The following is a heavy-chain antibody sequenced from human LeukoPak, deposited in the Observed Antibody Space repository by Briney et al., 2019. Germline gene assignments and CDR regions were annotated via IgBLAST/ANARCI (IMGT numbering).Heavy chain of an antibody. J-gene: IGHJ4*02. CDR1: GGSISSYY. D-gene: IGHD4-23*01. Sequence: PSETLSLTCTVSGGSISSYYWSWIRQPPGKGLEWIGYIYYSGSTNYNPSLKSRVTISVDTSKNQFSLRLSSVTAADTAVYYCARVYGGGNEGADFDYWGQGTLVTVSS. CDR2: IYYSGST. CDR3: ARVYGGGNEGADFDY. V-gene: IGHV4-59*08.